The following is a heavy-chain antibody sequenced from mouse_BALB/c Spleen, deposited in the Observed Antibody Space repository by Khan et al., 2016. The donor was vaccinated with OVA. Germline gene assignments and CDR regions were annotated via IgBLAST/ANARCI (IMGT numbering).Heavy chain of an antibody. CDR3: TTDRNYYGSSFYFDY. J-gene: IGHJ2*01. CDR1: GFAFSSYS. CDR2: ITSGGSYT. D-gene: IGHD1-1*01. V-gene: IGHV5-6-4*01. Sequence: EVELVESGGGLVKPGGSLKLSCAASGFAFSSYSMSWVRQTPEKRLEWVATITSGGSYTYYPDSVKGRFTISRDNAKNTLYLQMSSLKSEDTAMYYSTTDRNYYGSSFYFDYWGQGTTLTVSS.